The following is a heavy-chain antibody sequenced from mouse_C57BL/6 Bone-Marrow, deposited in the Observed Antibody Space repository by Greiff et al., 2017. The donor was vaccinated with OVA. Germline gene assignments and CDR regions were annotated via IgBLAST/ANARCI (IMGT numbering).Heavy chain of an antibody. J-gene: IGHJ2*01. CDR3: AAYYYGSSYAVDY. Sequence: EVQLQQSVAELVRPGASVKLSCTASGFNIKNTYMHWVKQRPEQGLEWIGRIDPANGNTKYAPKFQGTATITADTSSNTAYLQLSSLTSEDTAIYYGAAYYYGSSYAVDYWGQGTTLTVSS. CDR2: IDPANGNT. D-gene: IGHD1-1*01. CDR1: GFNIKNTY. V-gene: IGHV14-3*01.